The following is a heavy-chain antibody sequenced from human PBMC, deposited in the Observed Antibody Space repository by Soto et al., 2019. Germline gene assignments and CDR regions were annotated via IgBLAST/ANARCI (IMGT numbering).Heavy chain of an antibody. CDR3: AREATAIFDY. V-gene: IGHV3-74*01. CDR1: GFTFSNYW. J-gene: IGHJ4*02. D-gene: IGHD2-21*02. Sequence: EVQLVESGGGLVQPGGSLRFSCAASGFTFSNYWMHWVRQAPGKGLVWVSRINSDGSSTSYADSVKGRFTISRDNAKNTLYLQMNSLRAEATAVSYCAREATAIFDYWGQGTLVTVSS. CDR2: INSDGSST.